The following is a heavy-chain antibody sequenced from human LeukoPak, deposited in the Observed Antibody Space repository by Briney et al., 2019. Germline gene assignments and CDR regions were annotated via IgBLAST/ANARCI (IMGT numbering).Heavy chain of an antibody. V-gene: IGHV3-7*01. J-gene: IGHJ3*02. Sequence: GGSLRLSCAASGFTFRRYSMSWVRQAPGKGLEWVANIKQDGSEIYYVDSVKGRFTISRDNAKNSLYLQMNSLRAEDTAVYYCARATMVRGVIITLRAFDIWGQGTMVTVSS. CDR1: GFTFRRYS. D-gene: IGHD3-10*01. CDR2: IKQDGSEI. CDR3: ARATMVRGVIITLRAFDI.